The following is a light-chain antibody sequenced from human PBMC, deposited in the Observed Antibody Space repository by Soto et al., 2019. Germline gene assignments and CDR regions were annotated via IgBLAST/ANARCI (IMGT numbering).Light chain of an antibody. J-gene: IGKJ2*01. V-gene: IGKV1-5*03. Sequence: DIQMTQSPSTLSASIGDTVIINCRASLSINSWLAWYQQKPGKAPKLLIHKASTLESGVPSRFSGSESGTEFTLTISSLQPDDFATFYCQQYDRFPYTFGQGTKLEIK. CDR1: LSINSW. CDR2: KAS. CDR3: QQYDRFPYT.